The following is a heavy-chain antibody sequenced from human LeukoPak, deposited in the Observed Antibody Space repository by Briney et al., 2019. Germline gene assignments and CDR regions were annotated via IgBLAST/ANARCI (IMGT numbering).Heavy chain of an antibody. CDR1: GYTFTDYH. Sequence: GASVKVSCKASGYTFTDYHIHWVRQAPGQGLEWLGMIDPRGGSTIHAQKFQGRVTMTRDTPTSTVYMELSSLRSEDTAVYSCARGIAAAGYPYWGQGTLVTVSS. D-gene: IGHD6-13*01. J-gene: IGHJ4*02. CDR3: ARGIAAAGYPY. V-gene: IGHV1-46*01. CDR2: IDPRGGST.